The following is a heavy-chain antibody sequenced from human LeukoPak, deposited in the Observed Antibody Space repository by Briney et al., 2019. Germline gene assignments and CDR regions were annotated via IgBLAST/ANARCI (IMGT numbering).Heavy chain of an antibody. V-gene: IGHV4-34*01. D-gene: IGHD5-24*01. J-gene: IGHJ4*02. CDR3: ARAEMATVVYFDY. CDR1: GGSFSGYY. Sequence: SETPSLTCAVYGGSFSGYYWSWIRQPPGKGLEWIGEINHSGSTNYNPSLKSRVTISVDTSKNQFSLKLSSVTAADTAVYYCARAEMATVVYFDYWGQGTLVTVSS. CDR2: INHSGST.